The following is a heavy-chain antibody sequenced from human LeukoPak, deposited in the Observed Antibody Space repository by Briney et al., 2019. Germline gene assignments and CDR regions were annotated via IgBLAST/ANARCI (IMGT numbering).Heavy chain of an antibody. CDR2: IYPGDSDT. V-gene: IGHV5-51*01. Sequence: GESLKISCKGSGYSFTSYWIGWVRQMPGKGLEWMGIIYPGDSDTRYSPSFQGQVTISADKSISTAHLQWSSLKASDTAMYYCAALLGYCSGGSCYSTYYFDYWGQGTLVTVSS. CDR1: GYSFTSYW. CDR3: AALLGYCSGGSCYSTYYFDY. J-gene: IGHJ4*02. D-gene: IGHD2-15*01.